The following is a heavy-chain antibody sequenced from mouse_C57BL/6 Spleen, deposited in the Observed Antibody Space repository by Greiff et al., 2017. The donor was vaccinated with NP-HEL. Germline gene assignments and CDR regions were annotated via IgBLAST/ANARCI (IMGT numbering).Heavy chain of an antibody. D-gene: IGHD2-10*02. CDR2: INPSTGGT. V-gene: IGHV1-42*01. J-gene: IGHJ2*01. Sequence: VQLQQSGPELVKPGASVKISCKASGYSFTGYYMNWVKQSPEKSLEWIGEINPSTGGTTYNQKFKAKATLTVDKSSSTAYMQLKSLTSEDSAVYYCAREYGKGYIDYWGQGTTLTVSS. CDR1: GYSFTGYY. CDR3: AREYGKGYIDY.